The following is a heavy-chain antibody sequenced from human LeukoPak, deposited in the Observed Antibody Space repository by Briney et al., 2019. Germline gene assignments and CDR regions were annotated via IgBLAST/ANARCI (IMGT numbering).Heavy chain of an antibody. CDR1: GFTFDDYG. Sequence: GGSLRLSCAASGFTFDDYGMSWVRQAPGKGLEWVSGINWNGGSTGYADSVKGRFTISRDNAKNSLSLQVNSLSAEDTAVYYCARSRSGYYEDYWGQGTLVTVSS. D-gene: IGHD3-22*01. V-gene: IGHV3-20*04. J-gene: IGHJ4*02. CDR2: INWNGGST. CDR3: ARSRSGYYEDY.